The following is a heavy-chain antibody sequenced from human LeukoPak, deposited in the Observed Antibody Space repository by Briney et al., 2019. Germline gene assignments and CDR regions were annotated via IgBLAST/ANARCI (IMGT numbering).Heavy chain of an antibody. CDR3: ASRYFDWSQFDY. CDR1: GGTFSSYA. D-gene: IGHD3-9*01. V-gene: IGHV1-69*05. J-gene: IGHJ4*02. CDR2: IIPIFGTA. Sequence: EASVKVSCKASGGTFSSYAISWVRQAPGQGLEWMGGIIPIFGTANYAQKFQGRVTITTDESTSTAYMELSSLRSEDTAVYYCASRYFDWSQFDYWGQGTLVTVSS.